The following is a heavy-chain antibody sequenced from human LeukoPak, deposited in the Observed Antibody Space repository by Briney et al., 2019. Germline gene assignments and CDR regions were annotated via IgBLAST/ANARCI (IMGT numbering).Heavy chain of an antibody. V-gene: IGHV4-59*01. CDR3: ARNPYYYDSSVYYYSFNAFDI. J-gene: IGHJ3*02. CDR2: IYYSGST. D-gene: IGHD3-22*01. CDR1: GGSISSYY. Sequence: PSETLSLTCTVSGGSISSYYWSWIRQPPGKGLEWIGYIYYSGSTNYNPSLKSRVTISVDTSKNQFSLKLSSVTAADTAVYYCARNPYYYDSSVYYYSFNAFDIWGQGTMVTVSS.